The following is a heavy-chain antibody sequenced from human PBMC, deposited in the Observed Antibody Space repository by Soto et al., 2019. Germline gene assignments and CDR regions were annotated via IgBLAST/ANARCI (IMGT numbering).Heavy chain of an antibody. V-gene: IGHV1-18*01. D-gene: IGHD1-7*01. Sequence: GASVKVSCKASGYTFTSYGISWVRQAPGQGLEWMGWISTYNGNTNYAQKVQGRVTMTTDTSTSTAYMELRSLRSDDTALYYCASSKWNYGFDPWGQGTLVTVSS. CDR3: ASSKWNYGFDP. CDR1: GYTFTSYG. J-gene: IGHJ5*02. CDR2: ISTYNGNT.